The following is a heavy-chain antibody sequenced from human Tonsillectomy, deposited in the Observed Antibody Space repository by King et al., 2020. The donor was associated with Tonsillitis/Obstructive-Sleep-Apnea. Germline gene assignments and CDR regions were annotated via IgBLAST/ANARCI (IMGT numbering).Heavy chain of an antibody. V-gene: IGHV3-23*04. CDR1: GFAFSNYA. D-gene: IGHD3-16*01. Sequence: VQLVESGGGLVQPGGSLRLSCAASGFAFSNYAMSWVRQAPGKGLEWVSAINGSGGSTYYADSVKGRFTISRDNPKNTLYLQMNSLRAEDTAVYYCAKSMAYTVDYWGQGTLVTVSS. CDR3: AKSMAYTVDY. J-gene: IGHJ4*02. CDR2: INGSGGST.